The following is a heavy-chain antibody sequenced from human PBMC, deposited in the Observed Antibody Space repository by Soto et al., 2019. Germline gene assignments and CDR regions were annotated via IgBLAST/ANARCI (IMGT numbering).Heavy chain of an antibody. Sequence: PGESLKISCNGSAFTFTNYYIGWVRQMPGKGLEWMGIIYPGDSETTYSPSFQGQVTFSVDKSPNIAYLQWSSLKASDTAIYYCSITRHYHGAAFDSWGHGTLVTVSS. J-gene: IGHJ4*01. CDR2: IYPGDSET. CDR3: SITRHYHGAAFDS. V-gene: IGHV5-51*01. CDR1: AFTFTNYY. D-gene: IGHD3-10*01.